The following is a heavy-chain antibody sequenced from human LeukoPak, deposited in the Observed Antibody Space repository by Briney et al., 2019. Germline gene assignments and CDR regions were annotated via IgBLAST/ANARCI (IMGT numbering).Heavy chain of an antibody. Sequence: GGSLRLSCAASGFTFSKVWMTWVRQAPGKGLEWVGRIRSKTDGGASEYAAPVKGRFSISRDDSNNTLYLEMISLKAEDTAIYYCTTDVSRFMVTASSRGQGTLVTVSS. CDR3: TTDVSRFMVTASS. CDR2: IRSKTDGGAS. J-gene: IGHJ4*02. V-gene: IGHV3-15*01. CDR1: GFTFSKVW. D-gene: IGHD2-21*02.